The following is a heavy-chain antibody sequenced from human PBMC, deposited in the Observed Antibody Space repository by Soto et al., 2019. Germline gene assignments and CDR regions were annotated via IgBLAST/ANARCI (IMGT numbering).Heavy chain of an antibody. CDR3: AKDRTLVRPKGIGVVAAPFDY. CDR2: ISGSGGST. Sequence: GGSLRLSCAASGFTFSSYAMSWVRQAPGKGLEWVSAISGSGGSTYYADSVKGRFTISRDNSKNTLYLQMNSLRAEDTAVYYCAKDRTLVRPKGIGVVAAPFDYWGQGTLVTVSS. V-gene: IGHV3-23*01. D-gene: IGHD2-15*01. J-gene: IGHJ4*02. CDR1: GFTFSSYA.